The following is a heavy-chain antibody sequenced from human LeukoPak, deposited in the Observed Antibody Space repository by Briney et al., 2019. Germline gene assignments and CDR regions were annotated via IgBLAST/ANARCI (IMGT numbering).Heavy chain of an antibody. V-gene: IGHV3-48*03. Sequence: GGSLRLSCAASGFTFSSYEINWVRQAPGKGLEGVSHISSSGSTIYYADSVKGRFPISRDNAKNSLHLQMNRLRAEDTAVYYCARVLYDILTGLDYWGQGTLVAVSS. J-gene: IGHJ4*02. CDR2: ISSSGSTI. D-gene: IGHD3-9*01. CDR1: GFTFSSYE. CDR3: ARVLYDILTGLDY.